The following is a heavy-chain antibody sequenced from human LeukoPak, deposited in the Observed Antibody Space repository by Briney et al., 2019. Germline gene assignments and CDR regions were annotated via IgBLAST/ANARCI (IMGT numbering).Heavy chain of an antibody. V-gene: IGHV1-3*01. D-gene: IGHD5-12*01. CDR1: GYTFTSYA. CDR2: INAGNGNT. J-gene: IGHJ6*02. Sequence: ASVKVSCKASGYTFTSYAMHWVRQAPGQRLEWMGWINAGNGNTKYSQKFQGRVTITRDTSASTAYMELSSLRSEDTAVYYCARVEVWLEHTYYHYGMDVWGQGTTVTVSS. CDR3: ARVEVWLEHTYYHYGMDV.